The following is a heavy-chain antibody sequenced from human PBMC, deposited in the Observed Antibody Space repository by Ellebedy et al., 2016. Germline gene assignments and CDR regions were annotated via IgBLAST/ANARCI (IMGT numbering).Heavy chain of an antibody. CDR2: INARSEGI. CDR1: GFVFSKYA. D-gene: IGHD3-9*01. V-gene: IGHV3-48*04. Sequence: GESLKISXEGSGFVFSKYAMNWVRQAPGKGLEWISYINARSEGIGYADSVKGRFTISRDNAKNSLYLQMNSLRVEDTAVYYCAKTETGSPDYWGQGTLVTVSS. J-gene: IGHJ4*02. CDR3: AKTETGSPDY.